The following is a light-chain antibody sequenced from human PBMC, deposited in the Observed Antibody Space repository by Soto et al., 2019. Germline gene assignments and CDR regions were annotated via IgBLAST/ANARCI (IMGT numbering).Light chain of an antibody. CDR3: AAWDDSLNGYWV. CDR1: SSNIGSNT. J-gene: IGLJ3*02. V-gene: IGLV1-44*01. CDR2: SNN. Sequence: QSVLTQPPSASGTPGQRVTISCSGSSSNIGSNTVNWYQQLPGTAPKLLIYSNNQRPSGVPDRFSRSKSGTSASLAISGLQSEDEADYYCAAWDDSLNGYWVFGGGTKLTVL.